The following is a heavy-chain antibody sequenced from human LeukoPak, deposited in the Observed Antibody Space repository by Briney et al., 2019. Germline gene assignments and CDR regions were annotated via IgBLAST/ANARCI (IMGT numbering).Heavy chain of an antibody. J-gene: IGHJ4*02. CDR3: ARETLEMATIDY. Sequence: GGSLRLSCAASGFTFSDYYMSWIRQAPGKGLEWVSYISSSGSTVYYADSVKGRFTISRDNAKNSLYLQMNSLRAEDTAVYYCARETLEMATIDYWGQGTLVTVSS. CDR2: ISSSGSTV. D-gene: IGHD5-24*01. CDR1: GFTFSDYY. V-gene: IGHV3-11*01.